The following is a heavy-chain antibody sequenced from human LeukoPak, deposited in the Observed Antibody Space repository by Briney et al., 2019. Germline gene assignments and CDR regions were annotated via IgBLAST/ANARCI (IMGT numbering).Heavy chain of an antibody. J-gene: IGHJ4*02. V-gene: IGHV3-23*01. D-gene: IGHD1-7*01. CDR1: GFTFTSYS. Sequence: GGSLRLSCAASGFTFTSYSMSWVRQAPGKGLEWVSGTSDRGDYTYYADSVKGRFTISRNSSKNTLFLQMNSLRAEDTALYFCARKAQYNGHYPLDYWGQGTLVTVSS. CDR2: TSDRGDYT. CDR3: ARKAQYNGHYPLDY.